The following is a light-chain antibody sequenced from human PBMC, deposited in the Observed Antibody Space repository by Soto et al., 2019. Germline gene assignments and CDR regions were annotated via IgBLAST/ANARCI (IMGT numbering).Light chain of an antibody. CDR1: SSNIGNNY. V-gene: IGLV1-51*02. Sequence: QSALTQPPSVSAAPGQKVTISCSGSSSNIGNNYVSWYQQLPGTAPKLLIYENNKRPSGIPDRFSGSKSGTSATLGITGLQTGDEADYYCGTWDSSPTYVFGTGTKVTVL. CDR2: ENN. CDR3: GTWDSSPTYV. J-gene: IGLJ1*01.